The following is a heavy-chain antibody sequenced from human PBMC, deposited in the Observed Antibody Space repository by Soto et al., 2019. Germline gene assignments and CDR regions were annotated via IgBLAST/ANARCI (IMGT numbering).Heavy chain of an antibody. CDR2: ISAYNGNT. D-gene: IGHD3-16*01. V-gene: IGHV1-18*01. J-gene: IGHJ4*02. CDR3: ARWGTPIDY. Sequence: QVQLVQSGAEVKKPGASVKVPCKTSGYTFTNFGLSWVRQAPGQGLEWMGWISAYNGNTNYAQNFQGRVTMTTDTSTSTAYMELRSLRSDDTAAYYCARWGTPIDYWGQGTLVTVSS. CDR1: GYTFTNFG.